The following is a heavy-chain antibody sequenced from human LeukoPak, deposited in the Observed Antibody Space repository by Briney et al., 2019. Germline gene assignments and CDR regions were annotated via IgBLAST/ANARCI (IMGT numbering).Heavy chain of an antibody. Sequence: PSQTLSLTCTVSSGSISSGDYYWSWIRQPPGKGLEWIGYIDYSGSPNYNPSLKSRLAISVDTSKNQFSLKLSSVSAADTAVYYCARFNYFDSSDYFSYYYGMDVWGQGTTVTVSS. CDR1: SGSISSGDYY. CDR2: IDYSGSP. CDR3: ARFNYFDSSDYFSYYYGMDV. J-gene: IGHJ6*02. V-gene: IGHV4-61*08. D-gene: IGHD3-22*01.